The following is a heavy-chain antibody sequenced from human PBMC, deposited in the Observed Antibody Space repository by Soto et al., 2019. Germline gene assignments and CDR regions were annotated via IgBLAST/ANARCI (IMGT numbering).Heavy chain of an antibody. CDR1: GYSFTSYW. J-gene: IGHJ6*02. V-gene: IGHV5-51*01. CDR2: IYPGDSDT. CDR3: ARYLNYGDPYYYYGMDV. Sequence: PRESLKISCKGSGYSFTSYWIGWVRQMPGKGLEWMGIIYPGDSDTRYSPSFQGQVTISADKSISTAYLQWSSLKASDTAMYYCARYLNYGDPYYYYGMDVWGQGTTVTVSS. D-gene: IGHD4-17*01.